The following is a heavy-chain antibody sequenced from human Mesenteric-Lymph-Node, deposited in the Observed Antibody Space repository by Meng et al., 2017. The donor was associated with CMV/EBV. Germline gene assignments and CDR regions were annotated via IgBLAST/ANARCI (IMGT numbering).Heavy chain of an antibody. D-gene: IGHD3-10*01. V-gene: IGHV7-4-1*02. CDR3: ARELYGSGNDY. CDR2: INTNTGNP. Sequence: SCQASGYTFNRYAMNWVRQAPGQGLEWMGWINTNTGNPTYAQGFTERFVFSLDTSVSTAYLQISSLKAEDTAVYYCARELYGSGNDYWAREPWSPSPQ. J-gene: IGHJ4*02. CDR1: GYTFNRYA.